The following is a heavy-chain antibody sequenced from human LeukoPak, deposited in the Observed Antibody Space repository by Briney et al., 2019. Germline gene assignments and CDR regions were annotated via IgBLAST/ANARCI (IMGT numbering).Heavy chain of an antibody. CDR2: IIPILGIA. CDR3: AREAHSGSLLADPSVSFDY. D-gene: IGHD1-26*01. J-gene: IGHJ4*02. V-gene: IGHV1-69*04. Sequence: GASVKVSCKASGGTFSSYAISWVRQAPGQGLEWMGRIIPILGIANYAQKFQGRVTITADKSTSTAYMELSSLRSEDTAVYYCAREAHSGSLLADPSVSFDYWGQGTLVTVSS. CDR1: GGTFSSYA.